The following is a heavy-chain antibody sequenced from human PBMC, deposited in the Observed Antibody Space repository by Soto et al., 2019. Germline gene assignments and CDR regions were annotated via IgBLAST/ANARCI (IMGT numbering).Heavy chain of an antibody. CDR1: GGSFSGYY. CDR2: INHSGST. V-gene: IGHV4-34*01. Sequence: QVQLQQWGAGLLKPSETLSLTCAVYGGSFSGYYWSWIRQPPGKGLEWIGEINHSGSTNYNPSLKSRVTISVDTSKNQFSLKLSSVTAADTDVYYCADGAATYAFDIWGQGTMVTVSS. CDR3: ADGAATYAFDI. D-gene: IGHD2-15*01. J-gene: IGHJ3*02.